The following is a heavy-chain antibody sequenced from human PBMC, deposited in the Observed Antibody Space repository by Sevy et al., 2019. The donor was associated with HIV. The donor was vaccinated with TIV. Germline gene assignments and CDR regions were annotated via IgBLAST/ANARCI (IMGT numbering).Heavy chain of an antibody. D-gene: IGHD5-18*01. CDR2: ISSRGSTI. J-gene: IGHJ4*02. CDR1: GFTFSDNY. CDR3: ARVRYNYGSYYFDH. Sequence: GGSLRLSCAASGFTFSDNYMSWIRHAPGKGLEWVSYISSRGSTIYYADSVKGRLTISRDNGNNSLYLQMKSLGAEDTAVYYCARVRYNYGSYYFDHWGQGTLVTVSS. V-gene: IGHV3-11*01.